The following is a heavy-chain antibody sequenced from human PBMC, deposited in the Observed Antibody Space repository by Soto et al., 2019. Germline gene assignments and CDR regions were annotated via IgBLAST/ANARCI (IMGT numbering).Heavy chain of an antibody. CDR3: AIDPRGSFSFDY. Sequence: GASVKVSCKASGYTFTSYYMHWVRQAPGQGLEWMGIINPSGGSTSYAQKFQGRVTMTRDTSTSTVYMELSSLRSEDTAVCYCAIDPRGSFSFDYWGQGTLVTVSS. D-gene: IGHD1-26*01. CDR1: GYTFTSYY. J-gene: IGHJ4*02. CDR2: INPSGGST. V-gene: IGHV1-46*03.